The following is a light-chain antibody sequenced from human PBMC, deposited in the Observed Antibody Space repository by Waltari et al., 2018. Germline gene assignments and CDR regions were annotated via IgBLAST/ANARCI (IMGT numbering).Light chain of an antibody. CDR2: EGS. CDR1: SSDVGNYNL. V-gene: IGLV2-23*01. J-gene: IGLJ3*02. Sequence: QSALAQPASVSGSPGQSITISCTGTSSDVGNYNLCSWYQQHPGKAPKLMIYEGSKRPSGVSNRFSGSKSGNTASLTISGLQAEDEADYYCCSYAGSSTWVFGGGTKLTVL. CDR3: CSYAGSSTWV.